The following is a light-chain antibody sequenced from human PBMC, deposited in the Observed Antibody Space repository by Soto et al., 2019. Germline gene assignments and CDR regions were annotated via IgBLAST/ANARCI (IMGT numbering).Light chain of an antibody. CDR3: QQYNNWPLT. V-gene: IGKV3-15*01. Sequence: EIVMRQSPAILSVSTEKRDTISCRASQSVSSNLAWYQQKPGQAPRLLIYGASSRATGIPARFSGSGSGTEFTLTISSLQSEDFAVYYCQQYNNWPLTFGQGPRLELK. CDR2: GAS. CDR1: QSVSSN. J-gene: IGKJ5*01.